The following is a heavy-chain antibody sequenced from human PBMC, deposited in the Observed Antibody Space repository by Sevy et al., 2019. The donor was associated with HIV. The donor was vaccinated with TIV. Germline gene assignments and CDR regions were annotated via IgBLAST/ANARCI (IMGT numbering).Heavy chain of an antibody. J-gene: IGHJ3*01. Sequence: GGSPRLSCAASEFTFSDYAMHWVRQVPGKGLEWVSGISWNSGAIGYADSVQGRFTISRDNAKSSLYLQMNSLRVEDTALYYCARALGYCVVNTCYGGSVNALDVWGQGTMVTVSS. CDR3: ARALGYCVVNTCYGGSVNALDV. CDR2: ISWNSGAI. V-gene: IGHV3-9*01. CDR1: EFTFSDYA. D-gene: IGHD2-2*01.